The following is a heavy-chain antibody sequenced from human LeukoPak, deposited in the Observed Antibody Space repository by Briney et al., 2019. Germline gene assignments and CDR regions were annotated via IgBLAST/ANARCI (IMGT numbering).Heavy chain of an antibody. V-gene: IGHV3-30*03. CDR3: TLSYGRGFNYYYGMDV. J-gene: IGHJ6*02. Sequence: GGSLRLSCAASGFTFSDYGMHWVRQAPGKGLQWVAAISYDGSNEYYADSVKGRFTISRDNSKNTLYLQMNSLRAEDTAVYYCTLSYGRGFNYYYGMDVWGQGTTVTVSS. D-gene: IGHD5-18*01. CDR1: GFTFSDYG. CDR2: ISYDGSNE.